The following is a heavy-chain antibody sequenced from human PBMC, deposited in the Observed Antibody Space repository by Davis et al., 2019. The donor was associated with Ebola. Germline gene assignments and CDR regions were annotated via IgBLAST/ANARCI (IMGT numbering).Heavy chain of an antibody. V-gene: IGHV3-48*04. CDR3: AKDAAYSSSWYIYYYYMDV. Sequence: GESLKISCAASGFTFSSYAMSWVRQAPGKGLEWVSYISSRGTNIYYADSVKGRFTISRDIAKNSLYLQMNSLRAEDTAVYYCAKDAAYSSSWYIYYYYMDVWGKGTTVTVSS. CDR2: ISSRGTNI. D-gene: IGHD6-13*01. J-gene: IGHJ6*03. CDR1: GFTFSSYA.